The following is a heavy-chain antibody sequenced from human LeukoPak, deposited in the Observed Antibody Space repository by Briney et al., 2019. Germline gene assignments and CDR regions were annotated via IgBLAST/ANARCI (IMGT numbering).Heavy chain of an antibody. J-gene: IGHJ4*02. CDR1: GDPITGNY. CDR2: IYNSGNT. CDR3: ARGSFDCSGYYVFDY. D-gene: IGHD3-22*01. Sequence: SETLSLTCTVSGDPITGNYWSWIRQPAGEGLEWIGRIYNSGNTNYSPSLESRVTMSTDTSKNQFSLKLTSVTAADTAVYYCARGSFDCSGYYVFDYWGQGTLVTVS. V-gene: IGHV4-4*07.